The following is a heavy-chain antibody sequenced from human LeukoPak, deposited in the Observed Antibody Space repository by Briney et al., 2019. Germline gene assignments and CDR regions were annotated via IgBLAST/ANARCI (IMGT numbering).Heavy chain of an antibody. V-gene: IGHV3-15*01. J-gene: IGHJ4*02. CDR2: IKSKTDGGTT. CDR1: GFTFSNAW. D-gene: IGHD3-9*01. Sequence: GGSLRLSCAASGFTFSNAWMSWVRQAPGKGLEWVGRIKSKTDGGTTDYAAPVKGRFTTSRDDSKNTLYLQMNSLKTEDTAVYYCTTIKVLRYFVYFDYWGQGTLVTVSS. CDR3: TTIKVLRYFVYFDY.